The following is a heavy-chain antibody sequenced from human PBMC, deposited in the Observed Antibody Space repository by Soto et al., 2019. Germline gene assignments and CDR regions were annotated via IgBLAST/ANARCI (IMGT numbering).Heavy chain of an antibody. CDR3: ARVARNDYVWGSYEYYFDY. CDR1: GGSIRSGDYY. J-gene: IGHJ4*02. V-gene: IGHV4-30-4*01. D-gene: IGHD3-16*01. CDR2: IYYSGST. Sequence: SETLSLTCTVSGGSIRSGDYYWSWIRHPPGKGLESIGYIYYSGSTYYNPSLKSRVTISVDTSKNQFSLKLSSVTAADTAVYYCARVARNDYVWGSYEYYFDYWGQGTLVTVSS.